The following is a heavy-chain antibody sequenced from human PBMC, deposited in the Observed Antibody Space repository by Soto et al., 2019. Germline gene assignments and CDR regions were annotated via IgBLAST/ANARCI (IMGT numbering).Heavy chain of an antibody. D-gene: IGHD5-18*01. V-gene: IGHV4-59*01. CDR2: IYYSGST. CDR1: GGSISSYY. CDR3: ARTLYSYGPRFDY. Sequence: SETLSLTSTVSGGSISSYYWSWIRQPPGKGLEWIGYIYYSGSTNYNPSLKSRVTISVDTSKNPFSLKLSSVTAADTAVYYCARTLYSYGPRFDYWGQGTQVTVS. J-gene: IGHJ4*02.